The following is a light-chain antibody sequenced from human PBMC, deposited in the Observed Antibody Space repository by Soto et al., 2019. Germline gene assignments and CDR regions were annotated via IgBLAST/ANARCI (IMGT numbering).Light chain of an antibody. CDR3: QQYDNRPPT. CDR2: AAS. Sequence: DIQMTQSPSSLSASVGDRVTITCQASHDISDYLNWYQQKPGKAPKLLIYAASNLETGVPSRFTGSRSGTDFTFTISSLQPDDIATYYCQQYDNRPPTFGGGTKVDTK. V-gene: IGKV1-33*01. CDR1: HDISDY. J-gene: IGKJ4*01.